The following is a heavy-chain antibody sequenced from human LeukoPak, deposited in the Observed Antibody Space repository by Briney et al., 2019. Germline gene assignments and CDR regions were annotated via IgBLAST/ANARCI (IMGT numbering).Heavy chain of an antibody. J-gene: IGHJ6*02. CDR1: GGSISSYY. CDR2: IYTSGST. D-gene: IGHD4-17*01. Sequence: SETLSLTCTVSGGSISSYYWSWIRQPAGKGLEWIGRIYTSGSTNYNPSLKSRVTMSVDTSKNQFSLKLSSVTAADTAVYYCAREFGLIRPGDPTYGMGVWGQGTTVTVSS. V-gene: IGHV4-4*07. CDR3: AREFGLIRPGDPTYGMGV.